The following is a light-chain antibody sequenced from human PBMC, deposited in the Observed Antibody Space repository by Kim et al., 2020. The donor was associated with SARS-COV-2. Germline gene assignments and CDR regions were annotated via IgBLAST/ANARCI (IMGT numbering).Light chain of an antibody. CDR3: YSRDVSGTHLV. CDR1: SLRSYY. CDR2: GKN. J-gene: IGLJ3*02. V-gene: IGLV3-19*01. Sequence: LGQTVRITCQGDSLRSYYASWYQQKPGQAPVLVIYGKNNRPPGIPDRFSGSSSGNTASLTITGAQAEDEADFYCYSRDVSGTHLVFGGGTQLTVL.